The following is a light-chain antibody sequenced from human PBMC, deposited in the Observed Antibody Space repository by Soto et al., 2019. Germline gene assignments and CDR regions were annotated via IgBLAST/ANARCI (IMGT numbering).Light chain of an antibody. V-gene: IGKV1-17*02. CDR2: GAS. CDR1: QGIRID. CDR3: LQHNSFPRT. Sequence: DIQMTQSPSSLSASVGDRVTITCRASQGIRIDLGWFQQRPGKAPKRLIYGASSLQSGVPPRFSGSGYGTEFTLTISNPQPEDFATYYCLQHNSFPRTFGQGTKVDIK. J-gene: IGKJ1*01.